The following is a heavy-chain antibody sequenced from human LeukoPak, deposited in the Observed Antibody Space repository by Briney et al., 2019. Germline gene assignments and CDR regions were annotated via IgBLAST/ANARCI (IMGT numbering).Heavy chain of an antibody. Sequence: HGESLKISCKGSGYSFTSYWIGWVRQMPGKGLEWMGIIFPGDSDTRYSPSFQGQVTMSADKSSSTAYLQWSGLKASDTAMYYCARPATKGDGYNLPFDSWGQGTLVTVSS. J-gene: IGHJ4*02. CDR1: GYSFTSYW. CDR2: IFPGDSDT. D-gene: IGHD5-24*01. V-gene: IGHV5-51*01. CDR3: ARPATKGDGYNLPFDS.